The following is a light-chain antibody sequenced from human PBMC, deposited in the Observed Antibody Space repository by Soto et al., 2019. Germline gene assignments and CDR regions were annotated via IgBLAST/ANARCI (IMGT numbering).Light chain of an antibody. J-gene: IGLJ2*01. CDR1: SSDVGGYNY. CDR3: SSFTSKSTLI. Sequence: QSALTQPASVSGSPGQSITISCTGTSSDVGGYNYVSWYQQHPGNAPKLMIYEVSNRPSGVSNRFSGSKSGNTASLTISGLQAEDEADYYCSSFTSKSTLIFXGGTKVTVL. CDR2: EVS. V-gene: IGLV2-14*01.